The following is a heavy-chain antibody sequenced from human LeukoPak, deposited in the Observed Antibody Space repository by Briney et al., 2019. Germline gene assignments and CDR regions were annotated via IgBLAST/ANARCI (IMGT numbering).Heavy chain of an antibody. V-gene: IGHV3-23*01. J-gene: IGHJ6*03. CDR3: ANGYCTNGVCYPYYYYYMDV. CDR2: ISGSGGST. CDR1: GFTFSNYA. D-gene: IGHD2-8*01. Sequence: GGSLRLSCAASGFTFSNYAMNWVRQAPGKGLEWVSTISGSGGSTYYADSVKGRFTISRDNSKNTLYLQMNSLRAEDTAVYYCANGYCTNGVCYPYYYYYMDVWSKGTTVTVSS.